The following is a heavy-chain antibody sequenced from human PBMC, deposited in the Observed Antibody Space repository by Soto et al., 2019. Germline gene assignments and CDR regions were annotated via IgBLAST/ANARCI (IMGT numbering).Heavy chain of an antibody. V-gene: IGHV4-39*01. J-gene: IGHJ6*02. Sequence: PPKTLALTRASSGGSVTSSSNDGGWIRQPQGKGLEWIGSIYYSGSTYYDPTLKSRVTISVDTSKNQFSLKLSSVTAAYSAVYYYARRGCSNGMDVWGQGTTVTVSS. CDR3: ARRGCSNGMDV. CDR1: GGSVTSSSND. D-gene: IGHD6-19*01. CDR2: IYYSGST.